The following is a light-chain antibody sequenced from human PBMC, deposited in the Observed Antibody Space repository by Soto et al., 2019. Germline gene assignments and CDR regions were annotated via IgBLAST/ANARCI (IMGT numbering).Light chain of an antibody. CDR2: GAS. V-gene: IGKV3-15*01. CDR3: QQYGSSPT. J-gene: IGKJ1*01. Sequence: EIVMTQSPSTLSVSPVERATLSCRASQSVSSNLAWYQQKPGQAPRLLIYGASTRATGIPARFSGSGSGTDFTLTITRLEPEDFAVYYCQQYGSSPTFGQGTKVDIK. CDR1: QSVSSN.